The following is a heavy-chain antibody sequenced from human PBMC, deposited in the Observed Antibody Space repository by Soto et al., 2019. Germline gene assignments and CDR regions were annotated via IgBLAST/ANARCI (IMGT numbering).Heavy chain of an antibody. Sequence: VGSLRLSCAASGFTVNSNYMSWIRQATGKGLEWMAVISYDGSNIYYADSVKSRFTISRDNSKNTLYMQMNSLRAEDTAVYYCARDGMIPPHHYGMDVWGQGTTVTVSS. CDR3: ARDGMIPPHHYGMDV. V-gene: IGHV3-30-3*01. CDR1: GFTVNSNY. D-gene: IGHD3-22*01. CDR2: ISYDGSNI. J-gene: IGHJ6*02.